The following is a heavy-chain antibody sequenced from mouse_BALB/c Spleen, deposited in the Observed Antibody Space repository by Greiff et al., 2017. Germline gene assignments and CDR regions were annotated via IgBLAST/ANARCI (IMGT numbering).Heavy chain of an antibody. CDR1: GYTFTDYA. D-gene: IGHD2-4*01. V-gene: IGHV1-67*01. CDR2: ISTYYGNT. J-gene: IGHJ2*01. CDR3: AREGDYDVRGDY. Sequence: QVQLKESGPELVRPGVSVKISCKGSGYTFTDYAMHWVKQSHAKSLEWIGVISTYYGNTNYNQKFKGKATMTVDKSSSTAYMELARLTSEDSAIYYCAREGDYDVRGDYWGQGTTLTVSS.